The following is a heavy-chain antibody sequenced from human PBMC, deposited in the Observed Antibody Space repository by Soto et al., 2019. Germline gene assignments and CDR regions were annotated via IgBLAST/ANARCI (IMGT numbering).Heavy chain of an antibody. CDR1: GFTFTKAY. J-gene: IGHJ4*02. CDR3: ATEGGYPWSNFYGAY. Sequence: EVQLVESGGGLVEPGGSIRLSCVASGFTFTKAYMTWVRQAPGKGLEWVGRIKASHAGGTTDYATSVKGRFTISRDDSKNTLYLQINSLKTDDTSVYYCATEGGYPWSNFYGAYWGQGTLVTVSS. CDR2: IKASHAGGTT. D-gene: IGHD1-26*01. V-gene: IGHV3-15*01.